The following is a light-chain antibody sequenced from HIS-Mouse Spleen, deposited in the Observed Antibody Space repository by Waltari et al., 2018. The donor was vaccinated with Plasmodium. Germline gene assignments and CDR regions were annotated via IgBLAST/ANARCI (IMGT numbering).Light chain of an antibody. CDR3: YSTDSSGNHRV. V-gene: IGLV3-10*01. CDR2: EDS. CDR1: ALPKQY. J-gene: IGLJ3*02. Sequence: SYELTQPPSVYVSPGQTARITCSGDALPKQYPYWYQQKSGQAPVLVIYEDSKRPSGIPERFSGSSSGTMATLTISGAQVEDEADYYCYSTDSSGNHRVFGGGTKLTVL.